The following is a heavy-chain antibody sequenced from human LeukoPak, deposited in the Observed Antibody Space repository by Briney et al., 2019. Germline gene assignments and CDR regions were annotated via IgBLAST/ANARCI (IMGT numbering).Heavy chain of an antibody. CDR2: IRYDGSNK. V-gene: IGHV3-30*02. CDR1: GFTFSSYG. Sequence: GGSLRLSCAASGFTFSSYGMHWVRQAPGKGLEWVAFIRYDGSNKYYADSVKGRFTISRDNSKNTLYLQMNSLRAEDTAVYYCAKEPDFWSEQNWFDPWGQGTLVTVSP. J-gene: IGHJ5*02. CDR3: AKEPDFWSEQNWFDP. D-gene: IGHD3-3*01.